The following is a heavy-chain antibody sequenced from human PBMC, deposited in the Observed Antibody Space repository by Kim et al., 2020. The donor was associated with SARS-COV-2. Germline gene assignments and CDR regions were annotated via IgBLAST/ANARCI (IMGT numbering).Heavy chain of an antibody. CDR1: GFSFSNYA. CDR2: IVGSGGST. CDR3: AKGSYSGSGSSFGQRY. V-gene: IGHV3-23*01. Sequence: GGSLRLSCAASGFSFSNYAMNWVRQAPGKGLEWVSCIVGSGGSTYYADSVKGRFTISRDNSKNTVFLQMNSLRAEDTAVYYCAKGSYSGSGSSFGQRYWGQGTLVTVSS. J-gene: IGHJ4*02. D-gene: IGHD3-10*01.